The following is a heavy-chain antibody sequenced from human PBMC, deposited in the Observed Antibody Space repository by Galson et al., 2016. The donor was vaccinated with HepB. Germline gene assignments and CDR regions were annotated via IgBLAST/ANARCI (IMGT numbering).Heavy chain of an antibody. J-gene: IGHJ4*01. CDR1: GFTFSSFW. CDR3: ATHDCTSTSCAHDY. CDR2: IKQDGSEK. D-gene: IGHD2-2*01. Sequence: SLRLSCAASGFTFSSFWMSWVRQAPGKGLEWVANIKQDGSEKHYVASVKGRFTISRDNADSSLSLQLNSLRGEDTALFYCATHDCTSTSCAHDYWGHGTLVTVSS. V-gene: IGHV3-7*01.